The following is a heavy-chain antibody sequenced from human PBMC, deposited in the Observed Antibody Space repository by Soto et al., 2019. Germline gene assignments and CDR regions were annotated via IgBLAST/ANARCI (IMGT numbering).Heavy chain of an antibody. V-gene: IGHV3-23*01. Sequence: EVQLLESGGGLVQPGGSLRLSCAASGFPFSSFAMSWVRQAPGKGLEWASAMSGSDGRTFYAESVKGRFTISRDNSKNTLYLQMNNLSAEDTAVYFCAKESRGCTSSCWRVYYCDYWCQGSLITVSS. D-gene: IGHD2-2*01. J-gene: IGHJ4*02. CDR1: GFPFSSFA. CDR2: MSGSDGRT. CDR3: AKESRGCTSSCWRVYYCDY.